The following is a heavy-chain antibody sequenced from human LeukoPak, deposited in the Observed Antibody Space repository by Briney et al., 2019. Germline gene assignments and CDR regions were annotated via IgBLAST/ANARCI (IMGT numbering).Heavy chain of an antibody. CDR2: AKSDGSGT. J-gene: IGHJ4*02. D-gene: IGHD3-9*01. CDR3: ARDFWFAIDY. V-gene: IGHV3-74*01. Sequence: GGSLRLSCAASGFTFSSSWMHWARQAPGKGLVWVSRAKSDGSGTSYADSVKGRFTISRDNAKNTLYLQMNSLRVEDTAVYYCARDFWFAIDYWGQGTLVTVSS. CDR1: GFTFSSSW.